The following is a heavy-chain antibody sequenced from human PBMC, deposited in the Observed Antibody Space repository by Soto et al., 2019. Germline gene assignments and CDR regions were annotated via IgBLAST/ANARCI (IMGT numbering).Heavy chain of an antibody. CDR2: IYWDDDK. D-gene: IGHD3-10*01. CDR1: GFSLDTSGAA. Sequence: QITLKESGPTPVKPTQTLTLTCTFSGFSLDTSGAAVGWIRQPPGKGLEWLSVIYWDDDKRSSPSLRSRLTSTTDTSKNQVVLRMTNMDPADTATYYWAHRDRASGGLFDYWGQGTLVTVSS. V-gene: IGHV2-5*02. CDR3: AHRDRASGGLFDY. J-gene: IGHJ4*02.